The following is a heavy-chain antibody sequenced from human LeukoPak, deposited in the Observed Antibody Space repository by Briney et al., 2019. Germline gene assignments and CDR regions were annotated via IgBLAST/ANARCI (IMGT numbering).Heavy chain of an antibody. CDR1: GYTFTGYY. CDR3: ARDTAMVTYWFDP. D-gene: IGHD5-18*01. V-gene: IGHV1-2*02. J-gene: IGHJ5*02. Sequence: ASLKISCKASGYTFTGYYMHWVRQAPLQGLECMGWINPNRVGTNSAQKFQGRVTMTRDTSISTAYMELSRLRSDDTAVYYCARDTAMVTYWFDPWGQGTVVTVSS. CDR2: INPNRVGT.